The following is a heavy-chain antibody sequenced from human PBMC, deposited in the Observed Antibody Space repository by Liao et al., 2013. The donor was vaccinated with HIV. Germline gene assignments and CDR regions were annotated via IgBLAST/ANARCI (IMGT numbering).Heavy chain of an antibody. CDR1: GGSFTNHY. CDR2: INRNGST. V-gene: IGHV4-34*04. D-gene: IGHD6-19*01. Sequence: QVQLQESGPGLVKPSETLSLTCAVYGGSFTNHYWTWIRQSPGKGLEWIGEINRNGSTNHNPSLMSRATISADTSNNRFSLKVDSLTAADTAVYYCASAKGLVENWGQGFLVTVS. CDR3: ASAKGLVEN. J-gene: IGHJ4*02.